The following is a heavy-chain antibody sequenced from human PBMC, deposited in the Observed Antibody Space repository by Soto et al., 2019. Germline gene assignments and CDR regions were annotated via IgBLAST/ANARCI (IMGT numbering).Heavy chain of an antibody. D-gene: IGHD3-22*01. CDR3: ARQIYDSDTGPNFQYYFDS. V-gene: IGHV5-10-1*01. CDR1: GYSFAGYW. Sequence: PGESLKISCKGSGYSFAGYWITWVRQKPGKGLGGMGRIDPSDSQTYYSPSFRGHVTISVTKSITTVFLQWSSLRASDTDMYYCARQIYDSDTGPNFQYYFDSWGQGTPVTVSS. J-gene: IGHJ4*02. CDR2: IDPSDSQT.